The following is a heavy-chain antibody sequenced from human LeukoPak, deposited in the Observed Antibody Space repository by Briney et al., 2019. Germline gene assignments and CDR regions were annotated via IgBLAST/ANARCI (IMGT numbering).Heavy chain of an antibody. D-gene: IGHD3-3*01. CDR2: ISGSGGST. V-gene: IGHV3-23*01. Sequence: GGSLRLSCAASGFTFINYAMSWVRQAPGKGLEWVSAISGSGGSTFYADSVKGRFTISRDNSKDTLYLQMNSLRAEDTAVYYCARGSVGHTYYDFWSGSSHYYYYGMDVWGQGTTVTVSS. CDR3: ARGSVGHTYYDFWSGSSHYYYYGMDV. J-gene: IGHJ6*02. CDR1: GFTFINYA.